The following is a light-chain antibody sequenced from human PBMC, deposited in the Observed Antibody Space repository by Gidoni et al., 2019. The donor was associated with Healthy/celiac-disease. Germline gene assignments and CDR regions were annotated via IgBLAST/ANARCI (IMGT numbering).Light chain of an antibody. Sequence: QSVLTQPPSASGTPGQRVTISCSGSSSNIGSNTVNWYQQLPGTAPKLLIDINNQRPSGVPDRFSGSKSGTSASLATSGLQSEDEADYYCAAWDDSLNGVVFGGGTKLTVL. V-gene: IGLV1-44*01. CDR2: INN. CDR3: AAWDDSLNGVV. CDR1: SSNIGSNT. J-gene: IGLJ2*01.